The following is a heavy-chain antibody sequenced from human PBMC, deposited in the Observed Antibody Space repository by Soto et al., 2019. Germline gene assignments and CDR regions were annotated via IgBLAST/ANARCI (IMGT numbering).Heavy chain of an antibody. D-gene: IGHD6-13*01. J-gene: IGHJ4*02. Sequence: PGEPLKISCRCSGYTFSNFWIAWVRHLPGKGLEWMGIIYPGDHETRYSPSFHGKVTISADKSINTAYLQWSSLEASDSAFYYCARSPRSSPCFDYWGQGALVTVSS. CDR2: IYPGDHET. V-gene: IGHV5-51*01. CDR3: ARSPRSSPCFDY. CDR1: GYTFSNFW.